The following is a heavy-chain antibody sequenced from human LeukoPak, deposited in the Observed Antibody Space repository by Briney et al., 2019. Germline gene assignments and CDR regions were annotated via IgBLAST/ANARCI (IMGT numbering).Heavy chain of an antibody. Sequence: SQTLSLTCTVSGGSISSGGYYWSWIRQRPGKGLEWIGYISYSGSTYYNPSLKSRVTISVDTSKNQFSLKLSSVTAADTAVYYCARRIPGFFFDYWGQGTLVTVSS. D-gene: IGHD2-21*01. V-gene: IGHV4-30-4*08. CDR3: ARRIPGFFFDY. J-gene: IGHJ4*02. CDR1: GGSISSGGYY. CDR2: ISYSGST.